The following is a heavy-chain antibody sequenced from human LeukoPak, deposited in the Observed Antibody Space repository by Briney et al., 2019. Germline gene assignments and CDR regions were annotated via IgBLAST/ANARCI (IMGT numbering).Heavy chain of an antibody. CDR3: AREATTSQFDY. D-gene: IGHD4-17*01. CDR1: GYTFTGYY. Sequence: GASVKVSCKASGYTFTGYYMHWVRQAPGQGLEWMGLVNPGGGSTTYALKFEGRVTMTRETSTSTVYMELSSLSSDDTAVYYCAREATTSQFDYWGQGTLVTVSS. CDR2: VNPGGGST. V-gene: IGHV1-46*01. J-gene: IGHJ4*02.